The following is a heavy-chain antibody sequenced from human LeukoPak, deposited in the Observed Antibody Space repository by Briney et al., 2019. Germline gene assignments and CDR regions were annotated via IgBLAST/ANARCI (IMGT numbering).Heavy chain of an antibody. V-gene: IGHV1-69*06. J-gene: IGHJ5*02. Sequence: SVKVSCKASGGTFSSYAISWVRQAPGQGLEWMGGIIPIFGTANYAQKFQGRVTITADKSTSTAYMELSSLRSEDTAVHYCARDQYYYDSSGPRGWFDPWGQGTLVTVSS. CDR2: IIPIFGTA. CDR1: GGTFSSYA. D-gene: IGHD3-22*01. CDR3: ARDQYYYDSSGPRGWFDP.